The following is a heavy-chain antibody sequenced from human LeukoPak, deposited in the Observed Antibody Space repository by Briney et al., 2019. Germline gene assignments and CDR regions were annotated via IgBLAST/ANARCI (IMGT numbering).Heavy chain of an antibody. CDR3: ARVGYYGSGSYSIVY. V-gene: IGHV4-59*01. D-gene: IGHD3-10*01. CDR2: IYYSGST. J-gene: IGHJ4*02. CDR1: GGSISSYY. Sequence: PSETLSLTCTVSGGSISSYYWSWIRQPPGKGLEWIGYIYYSGSTNYNPSLKSRVTISVDTSKNQFSLKLGSVTAADTAVYYCARVGYYGSGSYSIVYWGQGTLVTVSS.